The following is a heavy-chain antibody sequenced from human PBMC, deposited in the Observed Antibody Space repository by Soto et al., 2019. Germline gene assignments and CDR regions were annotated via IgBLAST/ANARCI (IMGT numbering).Heavy chain of an antibody. CDR2: IWYDGSNK. V-gene: IGHV3-33*08. J-gene: IGHJ4*02. D-gene: IGHD6-13*01. CDR1: GFTFSSYG. CDR3: ARGLRGFDSSSPALDY. Sequence: PGGSLRLSCAASGFTFSSYGMHWVRQAPGKGLEWVAVIWYDGSNKYYGDSVKGRITISRDNSKNTLFLQMNSLRAEETAVYYCARGLRGFDSSSPALDYWGQGTLVTVSS.